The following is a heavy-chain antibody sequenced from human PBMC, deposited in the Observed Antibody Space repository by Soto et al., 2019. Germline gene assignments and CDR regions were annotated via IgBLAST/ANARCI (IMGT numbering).Heavy chain of an antibody. CDR2: ISSSGSTI. CDR1: GFTFSSYE. D-gene: IGHD2-8*01. CDR3: ARCRGMLPYYYYDMDV. J-gene: IGHJ6*02. Sequence: EVQLVESGGGLVQPGGSLRLSCAASGFTFSSYEMNWVRQAPGKGLEWVSYISSSGSTIYYADSVKGRFTISRDNAKNSLYLQMNSLRAEDTAVYYCARCRGMLPYYYYDMDVWGQGTTVTVSS. V-gene: IGHV3-48*03.